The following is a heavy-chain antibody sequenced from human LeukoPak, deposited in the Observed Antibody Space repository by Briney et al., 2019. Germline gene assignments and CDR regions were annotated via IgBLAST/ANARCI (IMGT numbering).Heavy chain of an antibody. CDR1: GGSISSYY. J-gene: IGHJ6*03. V-gene: IGHV4-59*12. D-gene: IGHD2-2*02. CDR3: ARDLVVVPAAIREYYMDV. Sequence: SETLSLTCTVSGGSISSYYWSWIRQPPGKGLEWIGYIYYSGSTNYNPSLKSRVTISVDTSKNQFSLKLSSVTAADTAVYYCARDLVVVPAAIREYYMDVWGKGTTVTVSS. CDR2: IYYSGST.